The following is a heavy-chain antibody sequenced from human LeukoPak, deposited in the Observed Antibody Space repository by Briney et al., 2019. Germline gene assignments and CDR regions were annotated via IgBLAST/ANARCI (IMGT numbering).Heavy chain of an antibody. J-gene: IGHJ4*02. Sequence: SKTLSLTCAVYGGSFSGYYWSWIRQPPGKGLEWIGEINHSGSTNYNPSLKSRVTISVDTSKNQFSLKLSSVTAADTAVYYCARGLPVGATSLDYWGQGTLVTVSS. CDR1: GGSFSGYY. CDR3: ARGLPVGATSLDY. CDR2: INHSGST. V-gene: IGHV4-34*01. D-gene: IGHD1-26*01.